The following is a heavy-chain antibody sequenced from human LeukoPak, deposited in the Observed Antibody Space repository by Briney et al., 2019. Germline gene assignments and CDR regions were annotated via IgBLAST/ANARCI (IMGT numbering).Heavy chain of an antibody. CDR2: IYHSGAT. J-gene: IGHJ2*01. Sequence: SETLSLTCTVSGYSISSGYYWAWIRQPPGKGLEWIGTIYHSGATYYNPSLKSRVTISVDTSKNQFSLKLSSVTAADTAVYYCARSPVRHIVVVIKHYWYFDLWGRGTLVTVSS. CDR1: GYSISSGYY. D-gene: IGHD3-22*01. V-gene: IGHV4-38-2*02. CDR3: ARSPVRHIVVVIKHYWYFDL.